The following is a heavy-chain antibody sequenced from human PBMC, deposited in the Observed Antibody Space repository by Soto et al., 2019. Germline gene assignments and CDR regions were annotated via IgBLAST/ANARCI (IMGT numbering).Heavy chain of an antibody. CDR1: GFTFDDYA. CDR2: INWNSRSI. CDR3: AKDHYDILTGPMDV. D-gene: IGHD3-9*01. V-gene: IGHV3-9*01. Sequence: EVQLVESGGGLVQPGRSLRLSCAASGFTFDDYAIHWVGQAPGKGLGWVSGINWNSRSIGYADSVKGRFTISRDNAKNSLYLQMNSLRVEDPALYYCAKDHYDILTGPMDVWGKGTTVTVSS. J-gene: IGHJ6*03.